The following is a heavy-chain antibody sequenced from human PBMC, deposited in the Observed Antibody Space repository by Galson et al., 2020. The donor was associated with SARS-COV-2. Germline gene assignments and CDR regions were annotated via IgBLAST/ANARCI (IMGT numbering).Heavy chain of an antibody. J-gene: IGHJ3*02. D-gene: IGHD3-10*01. CDR1: GFTFSSYA. V-gene: IGHV3-23*01. CDR3: AKDAAMVRGVMMQITVDAFDI. CDR2: ISGSGGST. Sequence: GGSLRLSCAASGFTFSSYAMSWVRQAPGKGLEWVSAISGSGGSTYYADSVKGRFTISRDNSKNTLYLQMNSLRAEDTAVYYCAKDAAMVRGVMMQITVDAFDIWGQGTMVTVSS.